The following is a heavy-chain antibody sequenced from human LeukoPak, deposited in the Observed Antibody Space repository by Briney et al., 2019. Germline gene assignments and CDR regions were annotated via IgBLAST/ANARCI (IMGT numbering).Heavy chain of an antibody. Sequence: KPGGSLRLSCAASGFTFSSYNMNWVRQAPGKGLEWVSSISSGSSYIYYADSVKGRFTISRDNAKNSLYLQMNSLRAEDTAVYYCARRTGIDYWGQGTLVTVSS. V-gene: IGHV3-21*01. D-gene: IGHD3/OR15-3a*01. CDR1: GFTFSSYN. J-gene: IGHJ4*02. CDR2: ISSGSSYI. CDR3: ARRTGIDY.